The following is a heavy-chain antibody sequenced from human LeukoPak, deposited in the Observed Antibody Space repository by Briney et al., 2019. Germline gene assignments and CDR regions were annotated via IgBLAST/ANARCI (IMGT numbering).Heavy chain of an antibody. CDR1: GFTFDDYG. J-gene: IGHJ4*02. CDR2: INWNGGST. V-gene: IGHV3-20*04. CDR3: ARVTYYDSLYYFDY. D-gene: IGHD5-12*01. Sequence: WGSLRLSCAASGFTFDDYGLSWVRQAPGKGLEWVSGINWNGGSTGYADSVKGRFTISRDNAKNSLYLQMNSLRAEDTALYYCARVTYYDSLYYFDYWGQGTLVTVSS.